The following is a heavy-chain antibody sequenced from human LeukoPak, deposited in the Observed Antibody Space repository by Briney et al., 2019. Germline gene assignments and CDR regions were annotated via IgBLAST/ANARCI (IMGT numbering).Heavy chain of an antibody. CDR1: GFTFGTYA. Sequence: GGSLRLSCAASGFTFGTYAMSWVRQAPGKGLEWVSSISASGGSTYYADSVKGRFTISRDNSKNTLHLQMNSLRAEDTAIYYCPRGSSGPDYWGQGTLVTVSS. V-gene: IGHV3-23*01. D-gene: IGHD6-19*01. CDR2: ISASGGST. J-gene: IGHJ4*02. CDR3: PRGSSGPDY.